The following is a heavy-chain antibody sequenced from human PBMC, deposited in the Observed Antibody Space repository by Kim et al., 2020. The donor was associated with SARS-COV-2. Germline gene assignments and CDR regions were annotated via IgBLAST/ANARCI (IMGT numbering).Heavy chain of an antibody. D-gene: IGHD6-13*01. V-gene: IGHV3-30*02. Sequence: VKGRVTSSRDNSKNTLYLQMNSLRAEDTAVYYCAKDTVFGSSWYFGPSDYWGQGTLVTVSS. J-gene: IGHJ4*02. CDR3: AKDTVFGSSWYFGPSDY.